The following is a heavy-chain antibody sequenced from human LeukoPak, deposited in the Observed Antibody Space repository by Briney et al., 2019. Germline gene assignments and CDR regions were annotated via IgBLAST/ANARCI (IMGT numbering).Heavy chain of an antibody. CDR2: VSPSDSGI. Sequence: GESLKISCKGLGYTFTSHWIGWVRQMPGKGLEWMATVSPSDSGIRYSPSFQGQVTVSADKSVNIAYLQWSSLEASDSAIYYRVRQALASSLIDYWGQGTLVTVSS. D-gene: IGHD6-13*01. V-gene: IGHV5-51*01. J-gene: IGHJ4*02. CDR3: VRQALASSLIDY. CDR1: GYTFTSHW.